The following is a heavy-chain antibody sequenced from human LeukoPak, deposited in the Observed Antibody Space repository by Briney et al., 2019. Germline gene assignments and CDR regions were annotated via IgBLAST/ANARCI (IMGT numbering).Heavy chain of an antibody. J-gene: IGHJ6*02. CDR2: ISSSGSTI. V-gene: IGHV3-11*01. CDR1: GFTFSDYY. D-gene: IGHD6-19*01. CDR3: TRSYSNGWSHYFYGMDV. Sequence: GGSLRLSCAASGFTFSDYYMSWIRQAPGKGLEWVSYISSSGSTIYYADSVKGRFTISRDNAKNSLYLQMNSLKTEDTAVYYCTRSYSNGWSHYFYGMDVWGLGTTVSVSS.